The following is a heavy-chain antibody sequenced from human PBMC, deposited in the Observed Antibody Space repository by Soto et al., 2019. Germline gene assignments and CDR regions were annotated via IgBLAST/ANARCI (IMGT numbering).Heavy chain of an antibody. V-gene: IGHV1-69*06. CDR2: IIPVFGTG. J-gene: IGHJ4*02. Sequence: GXSVKVSCKASGGTFSSYAISWVREAPGQGLEWMGGIIPVFGTGIYAQKFQGRVTITADKSTNTAYMELSSLRSEDTAVYFCARVGGTGGYTYGLDYWGQGTLVTV. CDR1: GGTFSSYA. CDR3: ARVGGTGGYTYGLDY. D-gene: IGHD5-18*01.